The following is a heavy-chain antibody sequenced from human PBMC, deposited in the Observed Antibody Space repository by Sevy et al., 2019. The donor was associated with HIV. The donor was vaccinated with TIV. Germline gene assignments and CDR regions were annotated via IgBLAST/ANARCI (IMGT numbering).Heavy chain of an antibody. CDR3: ARVPVGSSPYYYAIDV. CDR2: IYHSGSS. Sequence: SETLSLTCTVSGAAISSGGYYWTWIRQHPGKGLEWIGNIYHSGSSFYNPSLQGRVVMSVVTSKNQFSLNLTSLTAADTAVYYCARVPVGSSPYYYAIDVWGQGTSVTVSS. CDR1: GAAISSGGYY. D-gene: IGHD6-6*01. J-gene: IGHJ6*02. V-gene: IGHV4-31*03.